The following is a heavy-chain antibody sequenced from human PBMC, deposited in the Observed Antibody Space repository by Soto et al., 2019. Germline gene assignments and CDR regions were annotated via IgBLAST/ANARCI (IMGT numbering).Heavy chain of an antibody. CDR1: GFTFSGSA. CDR3: TRHRDYDFWSGYYNDYYYGMDV. V-gene: IGHV3-73*01. CDR2: IRSKANSYAT. D-gene: IGHD3-3*01. J-gene: IGHJ6*02. Sequence: GVLRLSCAASGFTFSGSAMHWFRQASGKGLEWVGRIRSKANSYATAYAASVKGRFTISRDDSKNTAYLQMNSLKTEDTAVYYCTRHRDYDFWSGYYNDYYYGMDVWGQGTTVTVSS.